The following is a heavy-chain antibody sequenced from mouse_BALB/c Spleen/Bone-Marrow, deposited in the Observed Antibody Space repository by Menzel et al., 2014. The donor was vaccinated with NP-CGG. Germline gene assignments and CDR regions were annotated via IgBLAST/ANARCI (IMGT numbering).Heavy chain of an antibody. Sequence: EVQGVESGGGLVQPGGSLKLSCAASGFTFSSYGMSWVRQTPDKRLEWVATISSGGSYTYYPDSVKGRFTISRDNAKNTLYLQMSSLKSEDTAMYYCASTITTVVAEDAMDYWGQGTSVTVSS. CDR2: ISSGGSYT. CDR3: ASTITTVVAEDAMDY. J-gene: IGHJ4*01. CDR1: GFTFSSYG. V-gene: IGHV5-6*01. D-gene: IGHD1-1*01.